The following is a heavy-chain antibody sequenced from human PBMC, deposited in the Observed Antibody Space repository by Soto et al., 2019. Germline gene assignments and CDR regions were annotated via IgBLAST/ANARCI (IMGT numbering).Heavy chain of an antibody. CDR2: MNPNSGDT. D-gene: IGHD2-2*01. CDR1: GYPFTSND. Sequence: QVQLVQSGAEVKKPGASVKVSCQASGYPFTSNDITWVRQAPGQGLEWMGWMNPNSGDTGYAQKFQGRVNMTRNTSISTAYMELSSLTSEDTAVYYCARDSTSLDYWGQGTLVTVSS. CDR3: ARDSTSLDY. V-gene: IGHV1-8*01. J-gene: IGHJ4*02.